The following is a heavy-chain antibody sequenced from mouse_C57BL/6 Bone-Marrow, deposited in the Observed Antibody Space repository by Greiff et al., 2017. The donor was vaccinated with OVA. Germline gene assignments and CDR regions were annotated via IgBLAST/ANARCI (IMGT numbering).Heavy chain of an antibody. J-gene: IGHJ2*01. V-gene: IGHV1-26*01. Sequence: VQLQQSGPELVKPGASVKISCKASGYTFTDYYMNWVKQSHGKSLEWIGDINPNNGGTSYNQKFKGKATLTVDKSSSTAYMELRSLTSEDSAVYYCARWKTAQATLYYFDYWGQGTTLTVSS. D-gene: IGHD3-2*02. CDR3: ARWKTAQATLYYFDY. CDR1: GYTFTDYY. CDR2: INPNNGGT.